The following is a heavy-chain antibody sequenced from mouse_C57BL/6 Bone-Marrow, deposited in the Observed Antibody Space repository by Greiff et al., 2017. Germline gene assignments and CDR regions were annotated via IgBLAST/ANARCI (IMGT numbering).Heavy chain of an antibody. D-gene: IGHD1-1*01. CDR2: IYPGDGDT. V-gene: IGHV1-82*01. CDR1: GYAFSSSW. J-gene: IGHJ3*01. Sequence: QVQLQQSGPELVKPGASVKISCKASGYAFSSSWMNWVKQRPGKGLEWIGRIYPGDGDTNYNGKFKGKATLTADKSSSTAYMQLSSLTSEDSAVYFCARSGSSSLFAYWGQGTLVIVSA. CDR3: ARSGSSSLFAY.